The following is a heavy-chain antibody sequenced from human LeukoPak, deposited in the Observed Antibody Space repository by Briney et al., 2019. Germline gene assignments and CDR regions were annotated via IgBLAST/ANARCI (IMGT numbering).Heavy chain of an antibody. CDR1: GFTFSSHG. D-gene: IGHD6-19*01. CDR3: SKGRTVTGTLALDY. V-gene: IGHV3-23*01. Sequence: PGGSLRLSCAASGFTFSSHGMSWVRQAPGKGLEWVSTLSGTSDNTYYADSVRGRFTISRDNSKNTLYLQVNSLRAEDTAIYYCSKGRTVTGTLALDYWGQGTLVTVSS. CDR2: LSGTSDNT. J-gene: IGHJ4*02.